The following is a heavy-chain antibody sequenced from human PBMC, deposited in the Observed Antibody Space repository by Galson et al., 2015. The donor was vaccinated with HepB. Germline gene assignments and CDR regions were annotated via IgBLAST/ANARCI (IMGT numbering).Heavy chain of an antibody. Sequence: SLRLSCAASGFTFSSYDMHWVRQAPGKGLEYVSAISSNGGSTYYADSVKGRFTISRDNSKNTLYLQMSSLRAEDTAVYYCVKAYKAAMVNSYYFDYWGQGTLVTVSS. CDR3: VKAYKAAMVNSYYFDY. CDR2: ISSNGGST. CDR1: GFTFSSYD. V-gene: IGHV3-64D*06. J-gene: IGHJ4*02. D-gene: IGHD5-18*01.